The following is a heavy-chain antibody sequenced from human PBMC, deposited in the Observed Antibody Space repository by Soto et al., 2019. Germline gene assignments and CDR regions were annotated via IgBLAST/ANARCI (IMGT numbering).Heavy chain of an antibody. V-gene: IGHV3-53*01. J-gene: IGHJ3*02. Sequence: PGGSLRLSCAASGFTVSDDHMSWVRQAPGKGPEWVSVIYYGGTTYYADSVQGRFTISRDKSKNTLYLQMNDLRADDTAVYYCAGEAAGFDIWGQGTMVTVSS. CDR1: GFTVSDDH. CDR2: IYYGGTT. CDR3: AGEAAGFDI.